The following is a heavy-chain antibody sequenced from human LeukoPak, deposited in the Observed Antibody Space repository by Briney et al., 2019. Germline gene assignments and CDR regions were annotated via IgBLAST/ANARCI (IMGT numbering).Heavy chain of an antibody. V-gene: IGHV3-15*01. CDR1: GFTFSNAW. J-gene: IGHJ4*02. CDR3: TTEVAYGREFFDY. Sequence: PGGSLRLSCAASGFTFSNAWMSWVRQAPGKGLEWVGRIKSKTDGGTTDYAAPVKGRFTISRDESKNMLYLQMNSLKTEDTAVYYCTTEVAYGREFFDYWGQGTLVTVSS. CDR2: IKSKTDGGTT. D-gene: IGHD3-10*01.